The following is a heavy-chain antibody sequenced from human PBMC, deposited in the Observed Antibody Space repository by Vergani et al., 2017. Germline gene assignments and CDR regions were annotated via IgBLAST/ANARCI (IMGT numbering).Heavy chain of an antibody. Sequence: QVQLVESGGGLVQPGRSLRLSCAASGFTFNQYGMHWVRQAPGKGLEWVAVTWYDGNNKQYADSVKGRFTISRDNSKSTMYLQMNSLRDVDTGVYYCARDLRLLYNRFDPWGQGTLVTVSS. CDR3: ARDLRLLYNRFDP. D-gene: IGHD1-14*01. V-gene: IGHV3-33*01. CDR1: GFTFNQYG. J-gene: IGHJ5*02. CDR2: TWYDGNNK.